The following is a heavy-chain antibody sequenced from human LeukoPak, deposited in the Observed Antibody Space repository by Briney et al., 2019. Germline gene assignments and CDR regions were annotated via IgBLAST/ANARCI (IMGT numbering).Heavy chain of an antibody. V-gene: IGHV1-2*02. CDR3: ARDMIQGVMGY. D-gene: IGHD3-10*01. J-gene: IGHJ4*02. Sequence: GASVKVSCKASGYSFTGYYIQWVRQAPGQGLEWMGWINPKSGGTNYAQKFQGRVTMTSDTSIGTVYMELTTLTSDDTAVFYCARDMIQGVMGYWGQGTLVTVSS. CDR1: GYSFTGYY. CDR2: INPKSGGT.